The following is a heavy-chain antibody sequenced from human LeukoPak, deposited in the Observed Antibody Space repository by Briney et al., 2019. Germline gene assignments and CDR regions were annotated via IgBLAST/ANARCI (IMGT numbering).Heavy chain of an antibody. D-gene: IGHD3-9*01. V-gene: IGHV3-21*01. CDR3: ARNPTLRYFDWYSLN. Sequence: PGGSLRLSCAASGFTFSSYRMNWVRQAPGKGLEWVSSISSSSSYIYYADSVKGRFTISRDNAKNSLYLQMSSLRAEDTAVYYCARNPTLRYFDWYSLNWGQGTLVTVSS. CDR1: GFTFSSYR. CDR2: ISSSSSYI. J-gene: IGHJ4*02.